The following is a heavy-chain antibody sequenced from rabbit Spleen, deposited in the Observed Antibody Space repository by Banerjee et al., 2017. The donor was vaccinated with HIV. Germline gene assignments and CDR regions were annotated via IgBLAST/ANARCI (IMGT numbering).Heavy chain of an antibody. V-gene: IGHV1S45*01. Sequence: QEQLVESGGGLVQPEGSLTLTCTASGFSFSSGYYMCWVRQAPGKGLEWIGCIDTGSGSTYYAGWAKGRFPISKTSSTTVTLQVTSLTAADTATYFCARDTTDARGSRSNVWGPGTLVTVS. J-gene: IGHJ4*01. CDR1: GFSFSSGYY. CDR2: IDTGSGST. D-gene: IGHD1-1*01. CDR3: ARDTTDARGSRSNV.